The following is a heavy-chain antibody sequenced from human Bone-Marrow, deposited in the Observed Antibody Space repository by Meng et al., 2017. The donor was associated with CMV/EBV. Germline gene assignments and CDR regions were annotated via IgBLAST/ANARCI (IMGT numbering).Heavy chain of an antibody. CDR2: IYSGGSST. CDR1: GFTFSSYA. D-gene: IGHD3-9*01. J-gene: IGHJ6*04. Sequence: GGSLRLSCAASGFTFSSYAMSWVRQAPGKGLEWVSVIYSGGSSTYYADSVKGRFTISRDNSKNTLYLQMNSLRAEDTAVYYCAKGEYDILTGYYHTYYYYGMDVWGKGTTVTVSS. CDR3: AKGEYDILTGYYHTYYYYGMDV. V-gene: IGHV3-23*03.